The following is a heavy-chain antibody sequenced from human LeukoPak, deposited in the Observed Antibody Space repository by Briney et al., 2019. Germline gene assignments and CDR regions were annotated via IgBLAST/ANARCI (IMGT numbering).Heavy chain of an antibody. V-gene: IGHV4-34*01. CDR1: GGSVSGYY. CDR3: ARAGPRGGNSRRYYYYMDV. D-gene: IGHD4-23*01. CDR2: INHSGST. J-gene: IGHJ6*03. Sequence: KPSETLSLICAVYGGSVSGYYWSWIRQPPGRGLEWIGEINHSGSTNYNPSLKSRVTISVDTSKNQFSLKLSSVTAADTAVYYCARAGPRGGNSRRYYYYMDVWGKGTTVTVSS.